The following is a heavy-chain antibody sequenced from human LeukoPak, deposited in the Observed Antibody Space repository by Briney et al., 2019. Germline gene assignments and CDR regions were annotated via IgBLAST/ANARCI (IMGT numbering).Heavy chain of an antibody. CDR2: IDHSGNT. CDR3: AGGDYSSSFDF. CDR1: GRSISSGGDD. D-gene: IGHD6-13*01. Sequence: SQTLSLTCTVSGRSISSGGDDWSWIRRPPGKGLEVIGYIDHSGNTYYNPSLKSPVTIAIDKSKHYFSLKLNSVTAAHTAVYYSAGGDYSSSFDFWGQGTMVTVSS. J-gene: IGHJ3*01. V-gene: IGHV4-30-2*01.